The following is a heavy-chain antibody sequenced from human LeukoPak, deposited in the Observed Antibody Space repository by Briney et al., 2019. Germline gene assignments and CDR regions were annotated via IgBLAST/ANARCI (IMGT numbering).Heavy chain of an antibody. D-gene: IGHD4-11*01. Sequence: PSETLSLTCAVSGYPITSGYYWAWIRQPPGKGLEWIGNIYHSGSTYYNPSLKSRVTISVDTSKNQFSLKLSSVTAADTAVYYCARRYSNYFFDYWGQGTLVTVSS. J-gene: IGHJ4*02. CDR1: GYPITSGYY. CDR2: IYHSGST. V-gene: IGHV4-38-2*01. CDR3: ARRYSNYFFDY.